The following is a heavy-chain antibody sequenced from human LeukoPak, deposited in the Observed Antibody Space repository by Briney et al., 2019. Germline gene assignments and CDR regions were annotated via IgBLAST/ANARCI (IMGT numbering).Heavy chain of an antibody. CDR1: GFTLTNYW. Sequence: PGGSLRLSCAASGFTLTNYWMAWVRQAPGRGLEWVANIKQDGSEKYYVDSVKGRFTISRDNAKNSLYLQMNSLRAEDTAVYYCARDLGIAAAKSDYWGQGTLVTVSS. CDR2: IKQDGSEK. J-gene: IGHJ4*02. D-gene: IGHD6-13*01. CDR3: ARDLGIAAAKSDY. V-gene: IGHV3-7*01.